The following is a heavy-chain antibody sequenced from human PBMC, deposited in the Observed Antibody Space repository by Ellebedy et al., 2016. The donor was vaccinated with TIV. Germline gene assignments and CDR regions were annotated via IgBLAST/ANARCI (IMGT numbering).Heavy chain of an antibody. V-gene: IGHV3-74*01. CDR1: GFTFSSYW. CDR3: ARGAVPAARP. D-gene: IGHD2-2*01. CDR2: INSDGSST. Sequence: GESLKISXAASGFTFSSYWMSWVRQAPGKGLVWVSRINSDGSSTSYADSVKGRFTISRDNAKNTLYLQMNSLRAEDTAVYYCARGAVPAARPWGQGTLVTVSS. J-gene: IGHJ5*02.